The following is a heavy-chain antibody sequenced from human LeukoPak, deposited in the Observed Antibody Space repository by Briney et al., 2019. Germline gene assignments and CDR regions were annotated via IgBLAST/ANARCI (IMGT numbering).Heavy chain of an antibody. V-gene: IGHV1-2*02. Sequence: ASVKVSCKASGYTFTGYYMHWVRQAPGQGLEWMGWINPNSGGTNYAQKFQGRVTMTRDTSINTTYMELSRLRSDDTAVYYCAREGGDPGNWFDPWGQGTLVTVSS. D-gene: IGHD4-17*01. CDR2: INPNSGGT. J-gene: IGHJ5*02. CDR1: GYTFTGYY. CDR3: AREGGDPGNWFDP.